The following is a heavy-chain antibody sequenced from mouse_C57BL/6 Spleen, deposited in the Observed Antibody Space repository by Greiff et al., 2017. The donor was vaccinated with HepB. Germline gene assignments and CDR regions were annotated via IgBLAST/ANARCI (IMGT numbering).Heavy chain of an antibody. V-gene: IGHV1-55*01. Sequence: VQLQQPGAELVKPGASVKMSCKASGYTFTSYWITWVKQRPGQGLEWIGDIYPGSGSTNYNEKFKSKATLTVDTSSSTAYMQLSSLTSEDSAVYYCARSPFYYGNYGAMDYWGQGTSVTVSS. D-gene: IGHD2-1*01. CDR3: ARSPFYYGNYGAMDY. CDR1: GYTFTSYW. J-gene: IGHJ4*01. CDR2: IYPGSGST.